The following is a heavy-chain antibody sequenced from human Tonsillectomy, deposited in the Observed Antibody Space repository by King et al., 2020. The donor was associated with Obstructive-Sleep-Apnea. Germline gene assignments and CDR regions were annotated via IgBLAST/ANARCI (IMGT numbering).Heavy chain of an antibody. CDR2: IYHTGST. CDR1: GDSISTNNW. D-gene: IGHD6-6*01. CDR3: ARDRSRGSSSQMDH. V-gene: IGHV4-4*02. J-gene: IGHJ4*02. Sequence: QLQESGPGLVRPSGTLSLTCAVSGDSISTNNWWTWVRLAPGKGLEWIGEIYHTGSTNVNPSLESRVSISVDKSKNQFSLKVTSATTADTAVYYCARDRSRGSSSQMDHGGQGILVTVSS.